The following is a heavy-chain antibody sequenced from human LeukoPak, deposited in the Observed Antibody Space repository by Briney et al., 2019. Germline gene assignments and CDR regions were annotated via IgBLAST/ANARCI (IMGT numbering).Heavy chain of an antibody. D-gene: IGHD3-22*01. Sequence: GGSLRLSCAASGFTFSSYAMSWVRQAPGKGLEWVSAISGSGGSTYYADSVKSRFTISRDNSKNTLYLQMNSLRAEDTAVYYCAKHYYDSSSPDASDIWGQGTMVTVSS. V-gene: IGHV3-23*01. CDR3: AKHYYDSSSPDASDI. CDR1: GFTFSSYA. J-gene: IGHJ3*02. CDR2: ISGSGGST.